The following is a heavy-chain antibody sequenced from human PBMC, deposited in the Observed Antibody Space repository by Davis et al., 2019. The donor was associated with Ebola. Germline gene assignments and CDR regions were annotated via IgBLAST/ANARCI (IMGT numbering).Heavy chain of an antibody. J-gene: IGHJ6*02. CDR2: IKQDGSEK. CDR3: AKDHLAQWLALYYYYGMDV. Sequence: GGSLRLSCAASGFTFSSYWMSWVRKAPGKGLEWVANIKQDGSEKYYVDSVKGRFTISRDNAKNSLYLQMNSLRAEDTAVDYCAKDHLAQWLALYYYYGMDVWGQGTTVTVSS. D-gene: IGHD6-19*01. CDR1: GFTFSSYW. V-gene: IGHV3-7*01.